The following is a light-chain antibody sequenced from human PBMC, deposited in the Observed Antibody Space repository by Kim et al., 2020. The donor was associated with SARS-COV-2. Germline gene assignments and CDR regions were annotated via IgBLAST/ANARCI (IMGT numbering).Light chain of an antibody. CDR3: GAYDDLHSGPV. Sequence: TLSSAASSDNGGNKCVTGYQQHPGKAPQLLIYENNKRPSGVPDRFSGSKSGNPASLAVSGLQAGDEADYYCGAYDDLHSGPVFGGGTKLSVL. J-gene: IGLJ3*02. CDR2: ENN. V-gene: IGLV2-8*01. CDR1: SSDNGGNKC.